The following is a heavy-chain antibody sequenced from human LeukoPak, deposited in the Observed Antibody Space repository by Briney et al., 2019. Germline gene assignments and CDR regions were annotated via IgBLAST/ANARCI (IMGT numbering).Heavy chain of an antibody. J-gene: IGHJ5*02. CDR2: IYYSGST. Sequence: SETLSLTCTVSGGSISSSSYYWGWIRQPPGKGLEWIGSIYYSGSTYYNPSLKSRVTISVDTSKNQFSLKLSSVTAADTAVYYCARHSGDYGDWFDPWGQGTLVTVSS. CDR1: GGSISSSSYY. D-gene: IGHD4-17*01. CDR3: ARHSGDYGDWFDP. V-gene: IGHV4-39*01.